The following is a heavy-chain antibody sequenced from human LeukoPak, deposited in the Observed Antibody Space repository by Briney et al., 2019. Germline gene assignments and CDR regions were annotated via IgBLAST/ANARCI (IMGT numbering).Heavy chain of an antibody. V-gene: IGHV4-59*12. J-gene: IGHJ4*02. Sequence: SETLSLTCTVSGGSISSYYWSWIRQPPGKGLEWIGYIYYSGSTNYNPSLKSRVTISVDTSKNQFSLKLSSVPAADTAVYYCARSAGKDSSSWYREGYRWRAFDYWGQGTLVTVSS. CDR3: ARSAGKDSSSWYREGYRWRAFDY. CDR2: IYYSGST. D-gene: IGHD6-13*01. CDR1: GGSISSYY.